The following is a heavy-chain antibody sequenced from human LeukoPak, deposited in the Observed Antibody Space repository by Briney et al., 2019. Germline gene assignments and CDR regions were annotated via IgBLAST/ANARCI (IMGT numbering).Heavy chain of an antibody. CDR3: ARHPKSRYSGSYYFNY. CDR2: IYYSGST. CDR1: GGSISSSSYY. V-gene: IGHV4-39*01. D-gene: IGHD1-26*01. Sequence: SETLSLTCTVSGGSISSSSYYWGWIRQPPGKGLEWIGSIYYSGSTYYNPSLKSRVTISVDTSKNQFSLKLSSVTAADTAVYYCARHPKSRYSGSYYFNYWGQGTQVTVSS. J-gene: IGHJ4*02.